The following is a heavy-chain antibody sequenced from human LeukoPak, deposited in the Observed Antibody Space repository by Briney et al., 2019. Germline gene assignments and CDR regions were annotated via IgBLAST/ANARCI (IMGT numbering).Heavy chain of an antibody. Sequence: SETLSLTCTVSGGSISSSSYNWGWIRQPPGKGLEWIGSIYYSGSTYYNPSLKSRVTISVDTSKNQFSLKLSSVTAADTAVYYCASEARMTTVVTSDYWGQGTLVTVSS. CDR3: ASEARMTTVVTSDY. CDR1: GGSISSSSYN. CDR2: IYYSGST. V-gene: IGHV4-39*07. J-gene: IGHJ4*02. D-gene: IGHD4-23*01.